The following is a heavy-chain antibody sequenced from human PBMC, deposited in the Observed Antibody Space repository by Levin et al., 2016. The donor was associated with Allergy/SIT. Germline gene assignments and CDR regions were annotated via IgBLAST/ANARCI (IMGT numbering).Heavy chain of an antibody. CDR1: GGSVSSGSYY. J-gene: IGHJ3*02. CDR3: ARDFATVTYGDAFDI. Sequence: SETLSLTCTVSGGSVSSGSYYWSWIRQPPGKGLEWIGYIYYSGSTNYNPSLKSRVTISVDTSKNQFSLKLSSVTAADTAVYYCARDFATVTYGDAFDIWGQGTMVTVSS. V-gene: IGHV4-61*01. D-gene: IGHD4-17*01. CDR2: IYYSGST.